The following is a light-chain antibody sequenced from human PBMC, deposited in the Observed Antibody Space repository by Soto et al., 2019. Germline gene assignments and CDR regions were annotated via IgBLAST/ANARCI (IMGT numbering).Light chain of an antibody. J-gene: IGKJ1*01. CDR1: QYISSW. V-gene: IGKV1-5*03. Sequence: DIQMTQSPSTLSASVGDRVTITCRASQYISSWLAWYQQKPGQAPKLLIYKESFLESGVPSRFSGRGSGTEFTLTVSSLQPHDFATYYCQQYYDYPWTFGQGTQVEIK. CDR2: KES. CDR3: QQYYDYPWT.